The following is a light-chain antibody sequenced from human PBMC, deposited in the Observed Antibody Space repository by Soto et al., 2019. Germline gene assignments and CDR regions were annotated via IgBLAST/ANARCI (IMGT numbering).Light chain of an antibody. Sequence: QSALTQPASVSGSPGQSITISCTGTSSDVGLYNYVSWYQQYPGKAPKLMIFEVSNRPSGVSNRFSASKSGNTASLTISGLQAEDEADYYCISYTTSSTSYVSGTGTKLTVL. J-gene: IGLJ1*01. CDR1: SSDVGLYNY. CDR3: ISYTTSSTSYV. V-gene: IGLV2-14*01. CDR2: EVS.